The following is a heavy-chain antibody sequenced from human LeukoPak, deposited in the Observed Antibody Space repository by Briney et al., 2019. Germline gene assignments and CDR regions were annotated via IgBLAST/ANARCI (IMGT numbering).Heavy chain of an antibody. V-gene: IGHV3-48*01. CDR3: ARFAAGGSYYYYMDV. J-gene: IGHJ6*03. D-gene: IGHD6-25*01. Sequence: GRSLRLSCAASGFTFSSYAMHWVRQPPGKGLEWVSNIGTSGTTIYYADSVKGRFTISRDNAKNSLYLQMNSLRADDTAVYYCARFAAGGSYYYYMDVWGKGTTVTVSS. CDR1: GFTFSSYA. CDR2: IGTSGTTI.